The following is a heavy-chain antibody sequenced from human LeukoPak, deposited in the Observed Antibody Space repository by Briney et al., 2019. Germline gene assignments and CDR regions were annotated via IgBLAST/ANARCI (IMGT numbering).Heavy chain of an antibody. V-gene: IGHV4-59*01. Sequence: SETLSLTCTVSGGSISSYYWSWIRQPPGKGLEWIGYIYYSGSTNYNPSLKSRVTISVYTSENQFSVKLSSVTAADTAVYYCATPGDYDSSGRTVFDYWGQGTLVTVSS. J-gene: IGHJ4*02. CDR1: GGSISSYY. CDR3: ATPGDYDSSGRTVFDY. D-gene: IGHD3-22*01. CDR2: IYYSGST.